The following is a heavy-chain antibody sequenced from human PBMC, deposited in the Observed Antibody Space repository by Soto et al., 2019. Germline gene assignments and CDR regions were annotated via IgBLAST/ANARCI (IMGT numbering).Heavy chain of an antibody. Sequence: EVHLLESGGGLVHPGESLRLSCGASGFTFSSCVMTWLRQAPGKGLEWVSCITDSGTGTYYADSVKGRFTISRDNSKNTMYLQMNNLRAEDTGVYYCAKGLINGRWYAEDWGQGTLVTVSS. D-gene: IGHD6-13*01. V-gene: IGHV3-23*01. CDR2: ITDSGTGT. CDR3: AKGLINGRWYAED. CDR1: GFTFSSCV. J-gene: IGHJ4*02.